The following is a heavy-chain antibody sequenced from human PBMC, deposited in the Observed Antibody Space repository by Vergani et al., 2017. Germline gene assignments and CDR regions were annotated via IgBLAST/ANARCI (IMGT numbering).Heavy chain of an antibody. Sequence: EVQLVESGGGLVQPGGSLRLSCSASGFTFSSYAMHWVRQAPGKGLEYVSTISSNGGSTYYADSVKGRFTISRDNSKNTLYLQMSSLRAEDTAVYYCVKGWRDIVVVVAAPTDYWGQGTLVTVSS. CDR1: GFTFSSYA. J-gene: IGHJ4*02. CDR2: ISSNGGST. V-gene: IGHV3-64D*06. D-gene: IGHD2-15*01. CDR3: VKGWRDIVVVVAAPTDY.